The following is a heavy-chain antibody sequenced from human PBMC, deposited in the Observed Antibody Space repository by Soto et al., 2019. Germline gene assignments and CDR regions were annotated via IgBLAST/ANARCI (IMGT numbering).Heavy chain of an antibody. V-gene: IGHV3-23*01. J-gene: IGHJ4*02. D-gene: IGHD3-16*02. Sequence: GGSLRLSCTASGFTFRTYAMTWFRQAPGKGLEWVSAISGSAGTFYATSVKGRFTISRDNTRSTVYLQMHSLRAEDSAIYYCAKEKDYDFNWGSDRFTSHYWGRGTLVTVSS. CDR2: ISGSAGT. CDR3: AKEKDYDFNWGSDRFTSHY. CDR1: GFTFRTYA.